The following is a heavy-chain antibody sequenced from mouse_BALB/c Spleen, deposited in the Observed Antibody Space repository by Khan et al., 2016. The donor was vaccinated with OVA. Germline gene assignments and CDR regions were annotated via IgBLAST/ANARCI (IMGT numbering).Heavy chain of an antibody. CDR1: GYSFTLYY. D-gene: IGHD2-14*01. CDR3: ARGYDFFAY. CDR2: VNPNTGGS. Sequence: EVQLQESGAELAKPGASVKISCKASGYSFTLYYMTWVKQSHGKSLEWIGRVNPNTGGSDYNQEFKGKAILTVDKSSNTAYMELHSLTSEDSAVYYCARGYDFFAYWGQGTLVTVSA. V-gene: IGHV1-26*01. J-gene: IGHJ3*01.